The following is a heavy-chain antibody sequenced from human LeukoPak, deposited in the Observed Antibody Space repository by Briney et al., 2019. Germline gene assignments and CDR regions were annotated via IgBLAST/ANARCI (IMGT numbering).Heavy chain of an antibody. CDR3: AREGLEYGDGELYYYYYMDV. J-gene: IGHJ6*03. CDR2: ISSSGSTI. Sequence: PGGSLRLSCAASGFTFSSYEMNWVRQAPGKGLEWVSYISSSGSTIYYADSVKGRFTISRDNAKNSLYLQMNSLRAEDTAVYYCAREGLEYGDGELYYYYYMDVWGKGTTVTISS. V-gene: IGHV3-48*03. CDR1: GFTFSSYE. D-gene: IGHD4-17*01.